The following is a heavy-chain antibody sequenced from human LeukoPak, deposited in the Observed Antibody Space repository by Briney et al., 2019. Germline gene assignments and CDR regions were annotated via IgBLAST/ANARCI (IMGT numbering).Heavy chain of an antibody. CDR3: ARAPDYYDSSGYYGDYYYGMDV. CDR1: GGSFSGYY. CDR2: INHSGST. J-gene: IGHJ6*02. V-gene: IGHV4-34*01. D-gene: IGHD3-22*01. Sequence: SETLSLTCAVYGGSFSGYYWSWIRQPPGKGLEWIGEINHSGSTNYNPSLKSRVTISVDTSKNQFSLKLSSVTAADTAVYYCARAPDYYDSSGYYGDYYYGMDVWGQGTTVTVSS.